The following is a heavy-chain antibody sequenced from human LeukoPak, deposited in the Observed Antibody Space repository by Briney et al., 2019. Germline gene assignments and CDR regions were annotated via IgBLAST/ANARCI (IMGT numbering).Heavy chain of an antibody. CDR2: INGDGSST. J-gene: IGHJ4*02. CDR1: EFTFSDYF. CDR3: ASAYYHYYFDY. Sequence: GGSLRLSCAASEFTFSDYFMTWVRQAPGKGLVWVSRINGDGSSTSYADSVKGRFTISRDNAKNTLYLQMNSLRAEDSAVYYCASAYYHYYFDYWGQGTLVTVSS. D-gene: IGHD3-16*01. V-gene: IGHV3-74*01.